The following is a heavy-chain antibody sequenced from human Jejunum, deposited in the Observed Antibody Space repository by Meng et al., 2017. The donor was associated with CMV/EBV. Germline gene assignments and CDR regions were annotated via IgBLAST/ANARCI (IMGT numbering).Heavy chain of an antibody. CDR1: GFTFINAW. CDR3: IHHGYFDS. Sequence: SCAASGFTFINAWMSWVRQAPGKGLEWVGRIKSRQDGETTDYAAPVKGRFIISRDDSTHTLFLQMNSLKTEDTAVYFCIHHGYFDSWGQGTLVTVSS. CDR2: IKSRQDGETT. V-gene: IGHV3-15*01. J-gene: IGHJ4*02.